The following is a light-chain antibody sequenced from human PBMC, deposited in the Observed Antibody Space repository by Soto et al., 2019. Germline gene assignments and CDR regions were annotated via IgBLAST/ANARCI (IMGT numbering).Light chain of an antibody. CDR3: SSYTSSSTLYV. V-gene: IGLV2-14*01. CDR2: DVS. J-gene: IGLJ1*01. CDR1: SSDVGGYNY. Sequence: QSALTQPASVSGSHGQSITISCTGTSSDVGGYNYVSWYQQHPGKAPKLMIYDVSNRPSGVSNRFSGSKSGNTASLTISGLQAEDESDYYCSSYTSSSTLYVFATGTKVTVL.